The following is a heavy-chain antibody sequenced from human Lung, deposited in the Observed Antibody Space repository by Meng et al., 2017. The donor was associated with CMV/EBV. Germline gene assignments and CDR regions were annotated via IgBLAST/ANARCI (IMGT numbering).Heavy chain of an antibody. CDR1: GFSLSATGMR. CDR2: IDWDDDK. J-gene: IGHJ3*02. CDR3: ARIDFWSGIDVCDI. V-gene: IGHV2-70D*14. D-gene: IGHD3-3*01. Sequence: SXPXLVXPTQTLTLTCSFSGFSLSATGMRVSWIRQPPGGALEWLARIDWDDDKFYSPSLKTRLSISKDTSKNQVVLRMTNMDPVDTATYYCARIDFWSGIDVCDIWGQGIXVTVSS.